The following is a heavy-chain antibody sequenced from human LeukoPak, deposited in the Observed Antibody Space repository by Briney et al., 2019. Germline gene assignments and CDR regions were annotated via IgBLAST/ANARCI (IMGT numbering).Heavy chain of an antibody. V-gene: IGHV1-2*06. Sequence: ASVKVSCKASGYTFTGYYMHWVRQAPGQGLEWMGRINPNSGGTNYAQKFQGRVTMTRDTSTSTVYMELSSLRSEDTAVYYCARAAGSSISHYYYGMDVWGQGTTVTVSS. CDR3: ARAAGSSISHYYYGMDV. D-gene: IGHD1-26*01. J-gene: IGHJ6*02. CDR2: INPNSGGT. CDR1: GYTFTGYY.